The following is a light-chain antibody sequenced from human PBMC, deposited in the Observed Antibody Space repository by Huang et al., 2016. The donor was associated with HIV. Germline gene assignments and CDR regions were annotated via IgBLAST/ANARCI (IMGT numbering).Light chain of an antibody. V-gene: IGKV3-15*01. CDR3: QQNDNWPWT. CDR1: QSVSSN. CDR2: GAS. J-gene: IGKJ1*01. Sequence: EIVMTQSPATLSVSPGERATLSCRASQSVSSNLAWYQQKPGQAPRLLIYGASTGATAIPARFSGSGSGTEFTLTISSLQSEDFAVYYCQQNDNWPWTFGQGTKVEIK.